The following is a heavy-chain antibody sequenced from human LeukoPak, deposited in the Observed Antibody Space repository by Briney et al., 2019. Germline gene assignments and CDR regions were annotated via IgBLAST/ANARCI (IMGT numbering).Heavy chain of an antibody. D-gene: IGHD2-15*01. CDR3: ARVKYCSGGSCYSGALGY. Sequence: ASVKVSCKASGYTITGYYMHWVRQAPGQGLEWMGRINPNSGGTNYAQKFQGWVTLTRDTSISTAYMELSRLRSDDTAVYYCARVKYCSGGSCYSGALGYWGQGTLVTVSS. CDR1: GYTITGYY. CDR2: INPNSGGT. J-gene: IGHJ4*02. V-gene: IGHV1-2*04.